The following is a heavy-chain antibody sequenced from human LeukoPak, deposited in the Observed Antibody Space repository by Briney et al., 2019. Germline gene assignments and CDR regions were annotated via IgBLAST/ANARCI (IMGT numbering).Heavy chain of an antibody. D-gene: IGHD3-10*01. CDR1: GYTFTGYY. CDR2: INPNSGGT. CDR3: ARDWRFGEGLLVWGMDV. Sequence: ASVKVSCKASGYTFTGYYMHWVRQAPGQGLEGMGWINPNSGGTNYAQKFQGRVTMTRDTSISTAYMELSRLRSDDTAVYYCARDWRFGEGLLVWGMDVWGQGTTVTVSS. V-gene: IGHV1-2*02. J-gene: IGHJ6*02.